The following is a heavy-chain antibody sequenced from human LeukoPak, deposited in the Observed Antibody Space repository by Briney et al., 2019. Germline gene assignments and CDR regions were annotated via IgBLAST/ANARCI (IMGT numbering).Heavy chain of an antibody. D-gene: IGHD7-27*01. CDR3: ARDGEGDEGWDY. Sequence: PSETLSPTCTVSGVSIRSHYWIWIRQPPGKGLEWIGHISYSESTNYNPSLESRVTISVDTSKNQFSLRLSSVTAADTAVYYCARDGEGDEGWDYWGQGTLVTVSS. V-gene: IGHV4-59*11. CDR1: GVSIRSHY. J-gene: IGHJ4*02. CDR2: ISYSEST.